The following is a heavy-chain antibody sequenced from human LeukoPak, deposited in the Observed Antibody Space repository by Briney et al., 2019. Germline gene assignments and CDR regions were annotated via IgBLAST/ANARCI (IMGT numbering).Heavy chain of an antibody. CDR2: TNSDGSNI. CDR1: AVTFSSYR. D-gene: IGHD1-20*01. Sequence: QSGRSLILSCAAYAVTFSSYRMHWVRPAPGKGLVWVSRTNSDGSNIAYADSVKGRFTISRDNAKNTHYLRMNTLRAEDTAMYYCARSNWNFDYWGPGTLVTVAS. V-gene: IGHV3-74*01. CDR3: ARSNWNFDY. J-gene: IGHJ4*02.